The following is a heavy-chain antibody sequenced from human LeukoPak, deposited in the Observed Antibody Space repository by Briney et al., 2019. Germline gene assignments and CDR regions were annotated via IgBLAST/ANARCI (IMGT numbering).Heavy chain of an antibody. D-gene: IGHD2-2*01. V-gene: IGHV3-23*01. CDR1: GFTFRSYE. J-gene: IGHJ5*01. CDR3: AKDRHAPGRYCSSTSCFPFDS. CDR2: ISGSGGST. Sequence: EGSLRLSCAASGFTFRSYEMNWVRQAPGKGLERVSGISGSGGSTYYADSVKGRFTISRDNTKDTLYLQMNSLRAEDTAVYYCAKDRHAPGRYCSSTSCFPFDSWGQGTLVTVSS.